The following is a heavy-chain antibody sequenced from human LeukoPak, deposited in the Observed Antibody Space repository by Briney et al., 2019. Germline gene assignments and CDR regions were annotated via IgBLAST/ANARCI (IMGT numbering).Heavy chain of an antibody. CDR3: ARVYDSSGYIFGTGIYYMDV. CDR1: GGSISSYY. CDR2: IYYSGST. V-gene: IGHV4-59*01. D-gene: IGHD3-22*01. Sequence: PSETLSLTCTVSGGSISSYYWSWIRQPPGKGLEWIGYIYYSGSTNYNPSLKSRVTISVDTSKNQFSLKLSSVTAADTAVYYCARVYDSSGYIFGTGIYYMDVWGKGTTVTIS. J-gene: IGHJ6*03.